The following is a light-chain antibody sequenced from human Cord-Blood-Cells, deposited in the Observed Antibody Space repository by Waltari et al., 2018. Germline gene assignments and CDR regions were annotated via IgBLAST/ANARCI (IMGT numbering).Light chain of an antibody. Sequence: DIQMTQSPSSLSASVGDRVTITCRASQSISSYLNWYQQKPGKAPKLLIYAASSLQSGVPLKFSGSGSGTDFTLTISRLQPEDFATYNWQQSYSTPYSFGQGTKLEIK. CDR1: QSISSY. CDR3: QQSYSTPYS. V-gene: IGKV1-39*01. CDR2: AAS. J-gene: IGKJ2*03.